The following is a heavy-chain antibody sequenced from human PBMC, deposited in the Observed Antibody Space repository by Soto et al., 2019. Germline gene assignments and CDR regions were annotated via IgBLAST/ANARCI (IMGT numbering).Heavy chain of an antibody. Sequence: ASVKVSCKASGYTFTGYYMHWVRQAPGQGLEWMGWINPNSGGTNYAQNFQGRVTMTRDTSISTAYMELSRLTSDDTAVYFCARGGAPRLRSHGYWGQGTLVTVSS. CDR3: ARGGAPRLRSHGY. V-gene: IGHV1-2*02. CDR2: INPNSGGT. CDR1: GYTFTGYY. D-gene: IGHD6-6*01. J-gene: IGHJ4*02.